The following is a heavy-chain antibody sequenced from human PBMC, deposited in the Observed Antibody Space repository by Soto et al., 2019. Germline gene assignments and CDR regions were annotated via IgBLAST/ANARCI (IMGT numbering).Heavy chain of an antibody. J-gene: IGHJ4*02. CDR3: ARWPLGGSYGLDY. CDR2: INAGNGNT. Sequence: XSVKVSCKASGYAFTSYAMHWVRQAPGQRLEWMGWINAGNGNTKYSQKFQGRVTITRDTSASTAYMELSSLRSEDTAVYYCARWPLGGSYGLDYWRQGPLVTVSS. D-gene: IGHD5-18*01. CDR1: GYAFTSYA. V-gene: IGHV1-3*01.